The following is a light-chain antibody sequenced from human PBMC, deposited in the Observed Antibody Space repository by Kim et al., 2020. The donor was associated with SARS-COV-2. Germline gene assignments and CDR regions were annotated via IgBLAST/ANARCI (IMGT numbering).Light chain of an antibody. CDR1: SSDVGSYNL. J-gene: IGLJ1*01. Sequence: QSALTQPASVSGSPGQSITISCTGTSSDVGSYNLVSWYQQHPGKAPKLMIYEVSKRPSGVSNRFSGSKSGNTASLTISGLQAEDDADYYCCSYARSSTFVFGTGTKVTVL. CDR2: EVS. CDR3: CSYARSSTFV. V-gene: IGLV2-23*02.